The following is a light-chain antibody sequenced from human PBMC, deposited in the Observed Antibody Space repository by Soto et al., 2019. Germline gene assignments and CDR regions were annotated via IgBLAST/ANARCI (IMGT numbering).Light chain of an antibody. Sequence: QSVLTQPPSVSGAPGQRVTISCTGSSSNIGAGYDVHWYQQLPGTAPKLLIYGNSNRPSGVPDRFSGSKSGTSASLAITGLQAEDDADYYCQSSDSSLRVVFGGGTKLTVL. J-gene: IGLJ2*01. V-gene: IGLV1-40*01. CDR1: SSNIGAGYD. CDR3: QSSDSSLRVV. CDR2: GNS.